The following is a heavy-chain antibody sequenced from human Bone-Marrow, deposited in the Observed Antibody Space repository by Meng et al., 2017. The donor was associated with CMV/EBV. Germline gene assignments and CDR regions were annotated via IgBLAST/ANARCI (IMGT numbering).Heavy chain of an antibody. V-gene: IGHV3-30*02. CDR2: IRYDGSNK. D-gene: IGHD3-22*01. Sequence: GESLKISCAASGFTFSSYSMNWVRQAPGKGLEWVAFIRYDGSNKYYADSVKGRFTISRDISNNTLYLQMNSLRTEDTAVYYCARHGYYDSSGYGGYFDYWGQGTTVTVSS. J-gene: IGHJ4*03. CDR1: GFTFSSYS. CDR3: ARHGYYDSSGYGGYFDY.